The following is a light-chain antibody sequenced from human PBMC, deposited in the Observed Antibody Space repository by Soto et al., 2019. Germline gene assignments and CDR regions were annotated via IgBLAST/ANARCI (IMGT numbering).Light chain of an antibody. CDR2: AAS. J-gene: IGKJ4*01. V-gene: IGKV1-8*01. CDR3: QQYYSSLT. CDR1: QGISSY. Sequence: AIRMTQSPSSLSASTLDRVTITCRASQGISSYLAWYQQKPGKAPKLLIYAASTLQSGVPSRFSGSGSGTDFTLTISCLQSEDFATYYCQQYYSSLTFGGGTKVDIK.